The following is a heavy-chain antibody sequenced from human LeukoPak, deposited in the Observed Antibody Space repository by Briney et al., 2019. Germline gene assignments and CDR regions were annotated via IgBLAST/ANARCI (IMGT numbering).Heavy chain of an antibody. CDR2: IYSGGGT. Sequence: PGGSLRLSCAASGFTVSSNYMSWVRQAPGKGLEWVSVIYSGGGTHYADSVKGRFAISRDNSKNTLYLQMNSLRAEDTAVYYCARDLAVAGTRAFDIWGPGTMVTVSS. J-gene: IGHJ3*02. CDR1: GFTVSSNY. V-gene: IGHV3-53*01. D-gene: IGHD6-19*01. CDR3: ARDLAVAGTRAFDI.